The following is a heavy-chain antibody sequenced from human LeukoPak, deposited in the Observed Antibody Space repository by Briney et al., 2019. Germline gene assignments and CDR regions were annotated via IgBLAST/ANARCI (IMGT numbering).Heavy chain of an antibody. J-gene: IGHJ4*02. CDR3: ARDVYEQWLPGAFDY. Sequence: SETLSLTCAVYGGSFSGYYWSWIRQPPGKGLEWIGEINHSGSTNYNPSLKSRVTISVDTSKNQFSLKLSSVTAADTAVYYCARDVYEQWLPGAFDYWGQGTLVTVSS. CDR1: GGSFSGYY. V-gene: IGHV4-34*01. D-gene: IGHD6-19*01. CDR2: INHSGST.